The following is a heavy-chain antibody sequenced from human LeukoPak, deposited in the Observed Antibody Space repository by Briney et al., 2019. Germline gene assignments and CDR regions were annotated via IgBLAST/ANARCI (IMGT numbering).Heavy chain of an antibody. CDR3: ARENSGWYYFDS. V-gene: IGHV4-59*01. J-gene: IGHJ4*02. CDR1: GGSISSYY. CDR2: IYYSGRT. D-gene: IGHD6-19*01. Sequence: SETLSLTCTVPGGSISSYYWSWIRQPPGKGLEWIGNIYYSGRTNHNPSLKSRVTISVDTSKSQFSLKLSSVTAADTAVYYCARENSGWYYFDSWGQGTLATVSS.